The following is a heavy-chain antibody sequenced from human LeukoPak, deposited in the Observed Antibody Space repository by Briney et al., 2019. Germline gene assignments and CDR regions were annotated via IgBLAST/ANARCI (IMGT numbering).Heavy chain of an antibody. Sequence: GGSLRLSCAASGFTFSSYWMTWVRQAPGKGLEWVANINDDGSDANYVDSVKGRFTVSRDNAKNSLYLQLNSLRAEDTAVYYCARNRITIFGVVIPPDYWGQGTLVTVSS. J-gene: IGHJ4*02. CDR3: ARNRITIFGVVIPPDY. D-gene: IGHD3-3*01. CDR1: GFTFSSYW. V-gene: IGHV3-7*01. CDR2: INDDGSDA.